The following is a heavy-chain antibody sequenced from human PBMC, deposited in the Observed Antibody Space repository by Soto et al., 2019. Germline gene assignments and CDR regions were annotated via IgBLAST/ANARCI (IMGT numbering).Heavy chain of an antibody. Sequence: QVLLQQWGAGLLKPSETLSLTCAVSGGSFSGYYWTWIRQAPGKGLEWIGEINHSGTTNYNPSLKSRVSVSVDTSKNQFSLTLTSVTAAVSGVYYCARGRRWGQSVKGLDSWGQGTLVAVSS. V-gene: IGHV4-34*01. D-gene: IGHD3-16*01. CDR3: ARGRRWGQSVKGLDS. CDR2: INHSGTT. CDR1: GGSFSGYY. J-gene: IGHJ4*02.